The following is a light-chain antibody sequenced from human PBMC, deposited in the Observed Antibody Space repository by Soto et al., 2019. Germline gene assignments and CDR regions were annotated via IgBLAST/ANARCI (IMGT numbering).Light chain of an antibody. CDR2: DVS. CDR3: SSYTSSSTPEWV. J-gene: IGLJ1*01. Sequence: QSVLTQPASVSGSPGQSITISCTGTSSDVGGYNYVSWYQQHPGKAPKLMIYDVSNRPSGVSNRFSGSKSGNTASLTISGLQAEDEADYYCSSYTSSSTPEWVFGTGTKVTVL. V-gene: IGLV2-14*01. CDR1: SSDVGGYNY.